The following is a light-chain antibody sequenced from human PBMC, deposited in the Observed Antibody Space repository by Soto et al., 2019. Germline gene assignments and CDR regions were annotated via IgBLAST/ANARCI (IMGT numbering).Light chain of an antibody. CDR3: RQNNSFPRT. J-gene: IGKJ1*01. V-gene: IGKV1-12*01. CDR1: QDSSRW. Sequence: DIQMTPSPSSVSASVGARVTITCRASQDSSRWLAWYQQKPGKAPRLLIYDASNLESGVPSRFSGRVSGTDFTMSTSNMAPEYCATYYCRQNNSFPRTVGRGTKVEFK. CDR2: DAS.